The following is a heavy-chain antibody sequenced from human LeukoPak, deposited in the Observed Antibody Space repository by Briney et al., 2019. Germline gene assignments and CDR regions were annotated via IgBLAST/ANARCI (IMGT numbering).Heavy chain of an antibody. J-gene: IGHJ4*02. CDR1: GFTFSSSA. Sequence: GGSLRLSCAASGFTFSSSAMTWVRQAPGKGLEWVSGISGSGATTYYADSVKGRFTISRDNSKNTLYLQMNSLRGEDTAVYYCAKKWESSSWYFDYWGQGTLVTVSS. D-gene: IGHD1-26*01. CDR2: ISGSGATT. CDR3: AKKWESSSWYFDY. V-gene: IGHV3-23*01.